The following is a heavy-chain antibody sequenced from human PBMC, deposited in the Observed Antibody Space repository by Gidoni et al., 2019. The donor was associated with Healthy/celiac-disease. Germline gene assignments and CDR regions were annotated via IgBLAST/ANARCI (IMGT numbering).Heavy chain of an antibody. V-gene: IGHV1-69*04. CDR2: IIPILGIA. Sequence: QVQLVQSGAEVKKPGSSVKVSCKASGGTFSSYAISWVRQAPGQGLEWMGRIIPILGIANYAQKFQGRVTITADKSTSTAYMELSSLRSEDTAVYYCARDVGYQLLYVDWFDPWGQGTLVTVSS. CDR3: ARDVGYQLLYVDWFDP. J-gene: IGHJ5*02. D-gene: IGHD2-2*02. CDR1: GGTFSSYA.